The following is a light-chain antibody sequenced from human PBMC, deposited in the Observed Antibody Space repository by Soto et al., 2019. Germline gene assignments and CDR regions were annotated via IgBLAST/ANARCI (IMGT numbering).Light chain of an antibody. Sequence: EIVMTQSRPTLSVSPGERATLSCRASQSVSSNLAWYQQKPGQAPRLLIYGASTRATGIPARFSGSGSGTEFTLTISSLQSEDFAVYYCQQYNNWPPYTFGQGTKLEIK. CDR3: QQYNNWPPYT. CDR1: QSVSSN. J-gene: IGKJ2*01. CDR2: GAS. V-gene: IGKV3-15*01.